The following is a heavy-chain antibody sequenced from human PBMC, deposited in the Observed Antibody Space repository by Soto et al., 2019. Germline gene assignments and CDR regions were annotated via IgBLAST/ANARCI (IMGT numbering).Heavy chain of an antibody. CDR2: INPNSGGT. Sequence: ASVKVSCKASGYTFTGYYMHWVRQAPGQGLEWMGWINPNSGGTNYAQKFQGRVTMTRDTSISTACMELSRLRSDDTAVYYCARDPPCIVEAAIYYYYGMDVWGQGTTVTVSS. D-gene: IGHD2-2*01. J-gene: IGHJ6*02. V-gene: IGHV1-2*02. CDR3: ARDPPCIVEAAIYYYYGMDV. CDR1: GYTFTGYY.